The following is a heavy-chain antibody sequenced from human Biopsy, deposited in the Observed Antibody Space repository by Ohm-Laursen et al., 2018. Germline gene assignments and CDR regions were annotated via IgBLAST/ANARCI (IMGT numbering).Heavy chain of an antibody. CDR2: IIAVSGLV. Sequence: GSSVKVSCKASGGTFSNYAISWVRQAPGEGLEWMGGIIAVSGLVNYAPKFQGRVSITADKFTTTAYMELSNLKSEDTAVYYCATPFQYYDSWGGYPPFDHWGQGTLVTVSS. D-gene: IGHD3-3*01. J-gene: IGHJ4*02. CDR3: ATPFQYYDSWGGYPPFDH. V-gene: IGHV1-69*17. CDR1: GGTFSNYA.